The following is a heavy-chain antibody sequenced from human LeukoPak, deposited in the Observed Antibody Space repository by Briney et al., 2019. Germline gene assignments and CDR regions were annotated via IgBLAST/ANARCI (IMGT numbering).Heavy chain of an antibody. V-gene: IGHV1-69-2*01. CDR2: VDPEDGET. Sequence: GASVKVSCKASGYTFTDYYMHWVQQAPGKGLEWMGRVDPEDGETIYAEKFQGRVTITADTSTDTAYMELSSLRSEDTAVYYCATAENRLFAVTAQRYWGQGTLVTVSS. J-gene: IGHJ4*02. D-gene: IGHD2-21*02. CDR1: GYTFTDYY. CDR3: ATAENRLFAVTAQRY.